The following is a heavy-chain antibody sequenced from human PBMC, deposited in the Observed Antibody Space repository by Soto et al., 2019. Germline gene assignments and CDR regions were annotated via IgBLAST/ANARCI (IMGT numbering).Heavy chain of an antibody. Sequence: GGSLRLSCAASGFTFSSYSMNWVRQAPGKGLEWVSYISSSSSTIYYTDSVKGRFTISRDNANNSLYLQMSSLRAEDTAVYYCASQREDAFDIWGQGTMVTVSS. J-gene: IGHJ3*02. CDR1: GFTFSSYS. CDR2: ISSSSSTI. CDR3: ASQREDAFDI. V-gene: IGHV3-48*01.